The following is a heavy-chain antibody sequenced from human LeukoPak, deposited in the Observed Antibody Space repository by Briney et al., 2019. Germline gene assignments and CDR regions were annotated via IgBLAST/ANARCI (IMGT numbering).Heavy chain of an antibody. Sequence: SVKVSCKASGDTFSSYAISWVRQAPGQGLEWMGGIIPIFGTANYAQKFQGRVTITTDESTSTAYMELSSLRSEDTAVYYCASSGLFAATDAYYYYYYMDVWGKGTTVTVSS. V-gene: IGHV1-69*05. J-gene: IGHJ6*03. D-gene: IGHD2-15*01. CDR3: ASSGLFAATDAYYYYYYMDV. CDR2: IIPIFGTA. CDR1: GDTFSSYA.